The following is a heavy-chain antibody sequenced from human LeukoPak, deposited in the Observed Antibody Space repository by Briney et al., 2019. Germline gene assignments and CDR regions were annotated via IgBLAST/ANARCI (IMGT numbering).Heavy chain of an antibody. V-gene: IGHV3-66*02. CDR1: GFTVSSNY. J-gene: IGHJ3*02. CDR3: ARECRGYDILTGYYYRDAFDI. Sequence: GGSLRLSCAASGFTVSSNYMSWVRQAPGKGLEWVSVIYSGGSTYYADSVKGRFTISRDNSKNTLYLQMNSLRAEDTAVYYRARECRGYDILTGYYYRDAFDIWGQGTMVTVSS. CDR2: IYSGGST. D-gene: IGHD3-9*01.